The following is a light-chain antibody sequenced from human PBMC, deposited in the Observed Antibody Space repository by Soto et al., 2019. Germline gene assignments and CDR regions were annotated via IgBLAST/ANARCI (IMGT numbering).Light chain of an antibody. J-gene: IGLJ2*01. V-gene: IGLV2-14*01. CDR2: EVS. Sequence: QSALTQPASVSGSPGQSITISCIGTSSDISAYNSVSWYQQHPGKAPKLMIYEVSSRPSGVSNRFSGSKSGNTASLTISGLQTEDEAAYYCSSYTTTSTLVFGGGTKVTVL. CDR1: SSDISAYNS. CDR3: SSYTTTSTLV.